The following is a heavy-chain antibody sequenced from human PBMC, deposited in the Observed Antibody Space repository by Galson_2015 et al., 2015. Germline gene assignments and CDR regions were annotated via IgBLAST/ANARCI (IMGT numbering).Heavy chain of an antibody. CDR3: ARHEGSYSSNRASEY. D-gene: IGHD2-2*01. V-gene: IGHV5-10-1*01. CDR2: IDPSDSYT. Sequence: QSGAEVKKPGESLRISCQGSGYAFSTYWISWVRQMPGKGLEWMGRIDPSDSYTNYGPSFQGHVTISCDRTISTAYLYWDSLKASDTATYYCARHEGSYSSNRASEYWGQGTQVTVTS. CDR1: GYAFSTYW. J-gene: IGHJ4*02.